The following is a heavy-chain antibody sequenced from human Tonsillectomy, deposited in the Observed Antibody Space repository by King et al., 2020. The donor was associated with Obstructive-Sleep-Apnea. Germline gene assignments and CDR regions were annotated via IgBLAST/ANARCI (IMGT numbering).Heavy chain of an antibody. Sequence: VQLVESGAEVKKPGESLKISCKGSGYSFTSYWIGWVRQMPGKGLAWMGIIYPGDSDTGYSPSFQGQFTISADKSISTAYLQWSSLKAPDTAMYYCASTANQAGDAFDIWGQGTMVTVSS. CDR2: IYPGDSDT. D-gene: IGHD1-14*01. J-gene: IGHJ3*02. V-gene: IGHV5-51*01. CDR3: ASTANQAGDAFDI. CDR1: GYSFTSYW.